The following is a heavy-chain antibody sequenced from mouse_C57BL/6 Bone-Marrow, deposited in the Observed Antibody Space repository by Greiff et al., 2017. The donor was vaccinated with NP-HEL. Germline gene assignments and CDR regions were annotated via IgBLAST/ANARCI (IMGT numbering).Heavy chain of an antibody. CDR3: ARNLNYYGSSYYFDY. J-gene: IGHJ2*01. D-gene: IGHD1-1*01. CDR2: IWSGGST. Sequence: VMLVESGPGLVQPSQSLSITCTVSGFSLTSYGVHWVRQSPGKGLEWLGVIWSGGSTDYNAAFISRLSISKDNSKSQVFFKMNSLQADDTAIYYCARNLNYYGSSYYFDYWGQGTTLTVSS. V-gene: IGHV2-2*01. CDR1: GFSLTSYG.